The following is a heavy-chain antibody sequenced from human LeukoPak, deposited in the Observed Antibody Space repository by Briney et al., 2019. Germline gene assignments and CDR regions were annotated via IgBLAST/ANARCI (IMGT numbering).Heavy chain of an antibody. CDR1: GYTFTSYY. Sequence: ASVKVSCKASGYTFTSYYMHWVRQAPGQGLEWMGIINPSGGSTSYAQKFQGRVTMTRDTSTSTVYMEPSSLRSEDTAVYYCARDIPTSMMVNIDAFDIWGQGTMVTVSS. V-gene: IGHV1-46*01. D-gene: IGHD3-22*01. CDR2: INPSGGST. CDR3: ARDIPTSMMVNIDAFDI. J-gene: IGHJ3*02.